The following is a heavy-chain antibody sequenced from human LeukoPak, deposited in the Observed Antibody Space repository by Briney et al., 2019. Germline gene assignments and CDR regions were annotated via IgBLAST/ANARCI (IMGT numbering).Heavy chain of an antibody. CDR2: ISSSSSYI. CDR3: AASSSYTCDY. D-gene: IGHD2-2*02. J-gene: IGHJ4*02. CDR1: GFTFSSSA. Sequence: PGGSLRLSCAASGFTFSSSAMSWVRQVPGKGLEWVSSISSSSSYIYYADSVKGRFTISRDNAKNSLYLQMNSLRAEDTAVYYCAASSSYTCDYWGQGTLVTVSS. V-gene: IGHV3-21*01.